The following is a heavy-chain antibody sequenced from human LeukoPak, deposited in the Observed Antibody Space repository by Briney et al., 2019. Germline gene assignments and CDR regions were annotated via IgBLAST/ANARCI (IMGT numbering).Heavy chain of an antibody. J-gene: IGHJ3*02. D-gene: IGHD2-8*01. CDR2: INSDGSST. Sequence: GGSLRLSCAASGFTFSGSWMHWVRQAPGKGLVWVSRINSDGSSTIYADSVKGRFTISLDDAKNTLYLQMNSLRVEDTAVYYCASMNGHAFDIWGQGTRVTVSS. CDR1: GFTFSGSW. CDR3: ASMNGHAFDI. V-gene: IGHV3-74*01.